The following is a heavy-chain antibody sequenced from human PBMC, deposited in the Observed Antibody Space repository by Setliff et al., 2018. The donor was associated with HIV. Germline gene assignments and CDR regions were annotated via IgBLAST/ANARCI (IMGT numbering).Heavy chain of an antibody. CDR3: TRVRLLYSDSSPVWFDP. Sequence: SETLSLTCTVSGGSISSHYWSWIRQPPGKGLEWIGYLYHSGSANYNPSLKSRVTISGDTSKNQFSLKLSSVTAADTAIYYCTRVRLLYSDSSPVWFDPWGKGTTVTVSS. J-gene: IGHJ6*04. CDR2: LYHSGSA. CDR1: GGSISSHY. D-gene: IGHD3-22*01. V-gene: IGHV4-59*11.